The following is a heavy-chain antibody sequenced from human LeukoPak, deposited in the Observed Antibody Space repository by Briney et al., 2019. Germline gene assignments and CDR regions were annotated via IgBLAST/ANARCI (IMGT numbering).Heavy chain of an antibody. D-gene: IGHD3-3*01. CDR3: ARGVNDFWSGYSHGWFDP. V-gene: IGHV4-34*01. CDR1: GGSFSGYY. Sequence: SETLSPTCAVYGGSFSGYYWSWIRQPPGKGLEWIGEINHSGSTNYNPSLKSRVTISVDTSKNQFSLKLSSVTAADTAVYYCARGVNDFWSGYSHGWFDPWGQGTLVTVSS. CDR2: INHSGST. J-gene: IGHJ5*02.